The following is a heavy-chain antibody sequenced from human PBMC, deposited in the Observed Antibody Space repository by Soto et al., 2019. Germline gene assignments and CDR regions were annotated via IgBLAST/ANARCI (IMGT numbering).Heavy chain of an antibody. J-gene: IGHJ4*02. CDR1: GFSLITGGVC. CDR2: IYWDDDK. CDR3: AHSAREQGYCSGGSCYLGYYFEY. Sequence: SCRTLVNPTKTRTLTCTFSGFSLITGGVCVGCILQPAGKALGWVALIYWDDDKRYSPSLKSRLTITKDTSKNQVVLTMTNMDPVDTATYYCAHSAREQGYCSGGSCYLGYYFEYWGQGTLVTVSS. V-gene: IGHV2-5*02. D-gene: IGHD2-15*01.